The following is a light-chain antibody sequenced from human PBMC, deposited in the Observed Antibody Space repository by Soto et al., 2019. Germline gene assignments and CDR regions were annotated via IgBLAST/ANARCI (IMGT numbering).Light chain of an antibody. CDR1: SSNIGSNS. J-gene: IGLJ2*01. V-gene: IGLV1-47*01. CDR3: AAWDDSLSGVV. Sequence: QSVLTQPPSASGTPGQRVTISCSGSSSNIGSNSVHWYQQLPGTAPKLLIYSNSQRPSGVPEQISGSKSGTSASLAISGLRSEDEADYYCAAWDDSLSGVVFGGGTKVTVL. CDR2: SNS.